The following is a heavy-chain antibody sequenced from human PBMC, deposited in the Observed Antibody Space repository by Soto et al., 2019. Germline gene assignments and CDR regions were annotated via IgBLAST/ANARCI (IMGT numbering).Heavy chain of an antibody. D-gene: IGHD2-8*01. J-gene: IGHJ5*02. CDR2: IRYDGNNK. Sequence: QVQLVESGGGVVQPGRSLRLSCAASGFTFSTYDIHWVRQAPGKGLEWVAVIRYDGNNKYYADSVKGRFTMSRDTSKNMLYLQMNSLRAEDTAVYYCALNGCTNGVCYVDHCGQGTLVTVSS. V-gene: IGHV3-33*01. CDR3: ALNGCTNGVCYVDH. CDR1: GFTFSTYD.